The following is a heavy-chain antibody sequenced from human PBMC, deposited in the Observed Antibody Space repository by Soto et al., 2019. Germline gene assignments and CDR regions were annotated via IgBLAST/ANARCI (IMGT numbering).Heavy chain of an antibody. CDR2: IIPIFGTA. D-gene: IGHD1-26*01. CDR1: GGTFSSYA. J-gene: IGHJ4*02. Sequence: SVKVSCKASGGTFSSYAISWVRQAPGQGLEWMGGIIPIFGTANYAQKFQGRVTITADESTSTAYMELSSLRSEDTAVYYCARVSRWELDLYYFDYWGQGTLVTVSS. V-gene: IGHV1-69*13. CDR3: ARVSRWELDLYYFDY.